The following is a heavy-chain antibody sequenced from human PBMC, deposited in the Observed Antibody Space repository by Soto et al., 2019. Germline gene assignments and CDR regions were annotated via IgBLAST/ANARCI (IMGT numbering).Heavy chain of an antibody. CDR2: IYYSGST. V-gene: IGHV4-30-4*01. D-gene: IGHD4-17*01. J-gene: IGHJ3*02. Sequence: SETLSLTCTFPGASIASGDCYWSWSRHPPGKGLEWIGYIYYSGSTYYNPSLKSRVTISVDTSKNQFSLKLSSVTAADTAVYYCAREGDYGGNFRFYAFDIWGQGTMVT. CDR3: AREGDYGGNFRFYAFDI. CDR1: GASIASGDCY.